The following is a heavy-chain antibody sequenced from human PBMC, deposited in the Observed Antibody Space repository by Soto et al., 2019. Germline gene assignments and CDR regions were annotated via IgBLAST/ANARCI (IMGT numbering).Heavy chain of an antibody. CDR1: GFTFSSYA. V-gene: IGHV3-23*01. Sequence: GSLRLSCAASGFTFSSYAMSWVRQAPGKGLEWVSTFSSVGGGTYYADSVKGRFTISRDNSKNTLYLQMNSLRAEDTALYHCAKTGDSSGYNWFDPWGRGTLVTV. CDR3: AKTGDSSGYNWFDP. CDR2: FSSVGGGT. J-gene: IGHJ5*02. D-gene: IGHD3-22*01.